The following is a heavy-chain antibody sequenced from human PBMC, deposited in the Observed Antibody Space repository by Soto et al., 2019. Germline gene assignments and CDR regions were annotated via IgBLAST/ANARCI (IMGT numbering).Heavy chain of an antibody. CDR1: GYNLTELS. Sequence: ASVKVSCKVSGYNLTELSMHWVRQAPGKGLEWMGGFDPEDGETIYAQKFQGRVTMTEDTSTDTAYMELSSLRSEDTAVYYCAINVGVTIFGVVTYYFDYWGQGTLVTVSS. V-gene: IGHV1-24*01. CDR3: AINVGVTIFGVVTYYFDY. D-gene: IGHD3-3*01. CDR2: FDPEDGET. J-gene: IGHJ4*02.